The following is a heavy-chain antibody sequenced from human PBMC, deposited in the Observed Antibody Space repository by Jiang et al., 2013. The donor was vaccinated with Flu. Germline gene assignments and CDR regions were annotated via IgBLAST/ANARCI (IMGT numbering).Heavy chain of an antibody. Sequence: LEWIGSIYYSGSTYYNPSLRSRVTISVDTSKNQFSLKLSSVTAADTAVYYCARHGGGYCSGGSCYPRGYFDYWGQGTLVTVSS. V-gene: IGHV4-39*01. J-gene: IGHJ4*02. D-gene: IGHD2-15*01. CDR2: IYYSGST. CDR3: ARHGGGYCSGGSCYPRGYFDY.